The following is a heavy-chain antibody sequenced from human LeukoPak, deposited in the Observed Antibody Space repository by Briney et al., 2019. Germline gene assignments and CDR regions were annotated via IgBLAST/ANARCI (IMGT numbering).Heavy chain of an antibody. CDR3: AREGGYDCSSTSCYPDY. D-gene: IGHD2-2*01. V-gene: IGHV3-74*01. CDR1: GFTVRSYW. Sequence: GGSLRLSCAASGFTVRSYWMHWVRQAPGKGLVWVSRINSDGSSTSYADSVKGRFTISRDNAKNTLYLQMNSLRAEDTAVYYCAREGGYDCSSTSCYPDYWSQGTLVTVSS. CDR2: INSDGSST. J-gene: IGHJ4*02.